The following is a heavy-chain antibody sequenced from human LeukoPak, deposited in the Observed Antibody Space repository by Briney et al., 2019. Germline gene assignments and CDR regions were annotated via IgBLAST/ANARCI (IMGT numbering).Heavy chain of an antibody. Sequence: GGSLGLSCAASGFTFSSYAMHWVRQAPGKGLEWVAFIRYDGSNKYYADSVKGRFTISRDNSKNTLYLQMNSLRAEDTAGYYCAREGIAAAEYYFDYWGQGTLVTVSS. CDR2: IRYDGSNK. CDR3: AREGIAAAEYYFDY. CDR1: GFTFSSYA. D-gene: IGHD6-13*01. J-gene: IGHJ4*02. V-gene: IGHV3-30*02.